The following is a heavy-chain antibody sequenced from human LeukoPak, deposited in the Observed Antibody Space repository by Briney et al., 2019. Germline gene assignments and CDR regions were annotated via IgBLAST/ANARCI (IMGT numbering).Heavy chain of an antibody. CDR3: ARYPYDSSGYHLFDY. CDR2: INTDGSST. J-gene: IGHJ4*02. V-gene: IGHV3-74*01. D-gene: IGHD3-22*01. CDR1: GFTFSSYW. Sequence: GGSLRLSCAASGFTFSSYWMHWVRQAPGKGLVWVSRINTDGSSTSYADSVKGRFTISRDNAKNTLYLQMNSLRAEDTAVYYCARYPYDSSGYHLFDYWGQGTLVTVSS.